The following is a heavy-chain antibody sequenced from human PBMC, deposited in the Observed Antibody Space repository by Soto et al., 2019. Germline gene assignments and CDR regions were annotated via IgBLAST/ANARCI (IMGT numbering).Heavy chain of an antibody. CDR3: ARGHYHSSGFYYLHYFDF. CDR1: GGSVSSANYY. V-gene: IGHV4-61*01. Sequence: QVQLQESGPGLVKPSETLSLTCTVSGGSVSSANYYWTWIRQPPGKGLEWIGYINYSGSSNYNPSLKSRVTISLDTSKNQFSLKLSSVTAADTAVYYCARGHYHSSGFYYLHYFDFWGQGTLVTVSS. J-gene: IGHJ4*02. CDR2: INYSGSS. D-gene: IGHD3-22*01.